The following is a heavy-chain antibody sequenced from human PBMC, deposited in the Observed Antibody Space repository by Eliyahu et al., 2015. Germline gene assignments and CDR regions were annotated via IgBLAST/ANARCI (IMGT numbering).Heavy chain of an antibody. Sequence: EVQLVESGGGLVKPGGSLRLXXXAXGFTFSSYSMNWVXQAPGKGLEXVSSISSSSSYIYYADSVKGRFTISRDNAKNSLYLQMNSLRAEDTAVYYCARDYYGGSYFDYWGQGTLVTVSS. CDR1: GFTFSSYS. CDR2: ISSSSSYI. V-gene: IGHV3-21*01. J-gene: IGHJ4*02. CDR3: ARDYYGGSYFDY. D-gene: IGHD4-23*01.